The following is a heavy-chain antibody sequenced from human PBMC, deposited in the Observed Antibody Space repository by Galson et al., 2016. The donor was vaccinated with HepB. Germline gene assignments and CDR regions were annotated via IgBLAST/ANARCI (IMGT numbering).Heavy chain of an antibody. J-gene: IGHJ4*02. V-gene: IGHV4-30-4*01. Sequence: GSISSGDYYWTWIRQPPGKGLEWIGYIYYSGSTYYNPSLKSRVSISVDTSKNQFSLKVRSVTAADTAMYYCARRTDFWGQGTLVTVSS. CDR3: ARRTDF. D-gene: IGHD2-2*01. CDR2: IYYSGST. CDR1: GSISSGDYY.